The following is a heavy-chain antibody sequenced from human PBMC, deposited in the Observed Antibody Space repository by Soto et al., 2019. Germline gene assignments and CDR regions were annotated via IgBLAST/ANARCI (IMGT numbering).Heavy chain of an antibody. CDR3: VKSVVGAKWGFVDY. CDR1: GFTFSSYA. J-gene: IGHJ4*02. D-gene: IGHD2-15*01. V-gene: IGHV3-64D*06. CDR2: ISSNGGST. Sequence: PGGSLRLSCSASGFTFSSYAMHWVRQAPGKGLEYVSAISSNGGSTYYADSVKGRFTISRDNSKNTLYLQMSSLRAEDTAVYYCVKSVVGAKWGFVDYWGQGTLVTVSS.